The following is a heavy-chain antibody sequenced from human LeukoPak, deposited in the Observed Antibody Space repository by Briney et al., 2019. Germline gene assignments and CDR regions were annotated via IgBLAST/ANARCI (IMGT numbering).Heavy chain of an antibody. Sequence: GGSLRLSCAASGFTFSSYAMSWVRQAPGKGLEWVSAIIGSGGSTYYADSVKGRFTISRDNSKNTLYLQMNSLRAEDTAVYYCAKGEYYDFWSGYYIFDYWGQGTLVTVSS. CDR2: IIGSGGST. CDR1: GFTFSSYA. D-gene: IGHD3-3*01. J-gene: IGHJ4*02. V-gene: IGHV3-23*01. CDR3: AKGEYYDFWSGYYIFDY.